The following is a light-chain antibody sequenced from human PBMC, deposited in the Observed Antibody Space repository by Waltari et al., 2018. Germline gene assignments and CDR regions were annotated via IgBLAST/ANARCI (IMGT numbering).Light chain of an antibody. CDR3: WLAYTGGIVV. CDR2: DSY. J-gene: IGLJ2*01. CDR1: TGPVTSGTF. V-gene: IGLV7-46*01. Sequence: QAVVTQEPSLTVSPGGTVTLTCGSSTGPVTSGTFPYWLQQKPGQAPRTLIYDSYNRQSWTPARFSASLVGGKAVLTLSGAQAEDEAKYYCWLAYTGGIVVFGGGTELAVL.